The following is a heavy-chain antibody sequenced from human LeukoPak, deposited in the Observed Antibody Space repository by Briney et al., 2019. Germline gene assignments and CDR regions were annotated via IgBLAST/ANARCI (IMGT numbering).Heavy chain of an antibody. D-gene: IGHD3-9*01. CDR2: ISGSGGTT. J-gene: IGHJ3*02. CDR3: ARNDILTGYEAFDI. CDR1: GFIFSSYA. Sequence: GGSLRLSCAASGFIFSSYAMSWVRQSPGRGLEWVSGISGSGGTTYYADSVKGRFTISRDNSKNTLYLQMNSLRAEDTAVYYCARNDILTGYEAFDIWGQGTMVTVSS. V-gene: IGHV3-23*01.